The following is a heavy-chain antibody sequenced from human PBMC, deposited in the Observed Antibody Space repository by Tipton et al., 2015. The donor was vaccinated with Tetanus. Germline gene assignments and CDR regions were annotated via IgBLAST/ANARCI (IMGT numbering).Heavy chain of an antibody. CDR3: ARDRGDYIYYGMDV. CDR2: IDPNRGGT. J-gene: IGHJ6*02. CDR1: GYTFTGYY. V-gene: IGHV1-2*02. Sequence: QLVQSGAEVKKPGASVKVSCKASGYTFTGYYIYWVRRAPGQGLEWMGWIDPNRGGTVYAQKFQGRVTMTRDTSISTAYMELRSLRSDDTAVYYCARDRGDYIYYGMDVWGPGTTVTVS. D-gene: IGHD3-22*01.